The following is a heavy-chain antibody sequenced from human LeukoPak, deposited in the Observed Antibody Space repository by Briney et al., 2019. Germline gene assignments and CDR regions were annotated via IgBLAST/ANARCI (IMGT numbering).Heavy chain of an antibody. J-gene: IGHJ4*02. CDR1: GGTFSSYA. CDR3: ARGLKYYYDSSGYYEAGY. Sequence: SVKVSCKASGGTFSSYAIGWVRQAPGQGLEWMGRIIPIFGTANYAQKFQGRVTITTDESTSTAYMELSSLRSEDTAVYYCARGLKYYYDSSGYYEAGYWGQGTLVTVSS. CDR2: IIPIFGTA. V-gene: IGHV1-69*05. D-gene: IGHD3-22*01.